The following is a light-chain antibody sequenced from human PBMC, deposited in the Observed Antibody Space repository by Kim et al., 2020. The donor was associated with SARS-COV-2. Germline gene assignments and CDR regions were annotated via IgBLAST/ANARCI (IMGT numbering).Light chain of an antibody. CDR2: YAS. CDR1: ENIKKW. CDR3: QNSNSATIT. J-gene: IGKJ5*01. V-gene: IGKV1-39*01. Sequence: SVEDRVTITCRASENIKKWFTWLQKKGTRRAPKVLVYYASTLETGVSSRFRGRGSRTEITLTISGLRPEDTASYYCQNSNSATITFGQGTRME.